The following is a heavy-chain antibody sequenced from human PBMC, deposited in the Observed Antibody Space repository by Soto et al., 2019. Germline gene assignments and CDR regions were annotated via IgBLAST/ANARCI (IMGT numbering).Heavy chain of an antibody. CDR2: ISYDGSNK. Sequence: GGSLRLSCAASGFTFSSYAMHWVRQAPGKGLEWVAVISYDGSNKYYADSVKGRFTISRDNPKNTLYLQMNSLRAEDTAVYYCARDYQQPESYFCMDVWGQGTTVTVSS. J-gene: IGHJ6*02. CDR1: GFTFSSYA. CDR3: ARDYQQPESYFCMDV. D-gene: IGHD2-2*01. V-gene: IGHV3-30-3*01.